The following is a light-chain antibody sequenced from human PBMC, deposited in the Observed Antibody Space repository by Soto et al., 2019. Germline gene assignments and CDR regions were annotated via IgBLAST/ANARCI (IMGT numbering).Light chain of an antibody. CDR3: QHYGSSRT. Sequence: EFVLTQSPGTLSLSPGERATLSCRASQSISASSSFAWYQQKRGQAPRLLMYGASTRAAGIPDRFSGSGSGTDFTLTISRLDPEDFAVYYCQHYGSSRTFGQGTKVDIK. J-gene: IGKJ1*01. CDR1: QSISASSS. V-gene: IGKV3-20*01. CDR2: GAS.